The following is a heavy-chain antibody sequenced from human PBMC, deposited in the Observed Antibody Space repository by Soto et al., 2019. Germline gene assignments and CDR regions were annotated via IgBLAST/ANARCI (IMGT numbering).Heavy chain of an antibody. V-gene: IGHV4-4*02. Sequence: PSETLSLTCAVSGGSISSSNWWSWVRQPPGKGLEWIGEIYHSGSTNHNPSLKSRVTISVDKSKNQFSLKLSSVTAADTAVYYSARFHRGSYYDAFDIWGQGTMVTVSS. D-gene: IGHD1-26*01. J-gene: IGHJ3*02. CDR3: ARFHRGSYYDAFDI. CDR2: IYHSGST. CDR1: GGSISSSNW.